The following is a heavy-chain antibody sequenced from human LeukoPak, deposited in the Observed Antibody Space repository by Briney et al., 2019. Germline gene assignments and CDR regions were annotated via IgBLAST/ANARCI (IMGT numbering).Heavy chain of an antibody. Sequence: GGSLRLSCAASGFTFSNNGMTWVRQAPGKGMEWVTGISDGGDTTYDAGSVKGRFTVSRDNSKNILYLQMNSLRAEDTAIYYCARTQGFFDHWGQGSLVTVSS. CDR1: GFTFSNNG. D-gene: IGHD1-7*01. CDR2: ISDGGDTT. J-gene: IGHJ4*02. CDR3: ARTQGFFDH. V-gene: IGHV3-23*01.